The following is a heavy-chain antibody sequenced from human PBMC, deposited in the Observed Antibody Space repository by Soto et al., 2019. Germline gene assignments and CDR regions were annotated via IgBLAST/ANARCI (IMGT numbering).Heavy chain of an antibody. D-gene: IGHD6-19*01. CDR3: AREGQWLNQGGTIFGY. CDR2: IFHDGTA. CDR1: GVSLTSGNW. J-gene: IGHJ4*02. Sequence: SETLSLTCAVSGVSLTSGNWWTWVRQSPQRGLEYIGEIFHDGTANYYPSFESRVTISVDTSKNQFSLKLSSVTAADTAVYYCAREGQWLNQGGTIFGYWGQGTLVTVSS. V-gene: IGHV4-4*02.